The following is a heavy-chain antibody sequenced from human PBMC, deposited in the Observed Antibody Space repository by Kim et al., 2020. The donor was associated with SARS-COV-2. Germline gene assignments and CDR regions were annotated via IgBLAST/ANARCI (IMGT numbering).Heavy chain of an antibody. Sequence: ASVKVSCKASGYTFTSFDINWVRQATGQGLEWMGWMNPNSGNTGYAQKFQGRITMTRDTSISTAYMELNSLRSDDMAVYYCVRGQRSQVAVMVYVLKSYYFDLWGQGTLVTVTP. V-gene: IGHV1-8*01. D-gene: IGHD2-8*01. J-gene: IGHJ4*02. CDR1: GYTFTSFD. CDR3: VRGQRSQVAVMVYVLKSYYFDL. CDR2: MNPNSGNT.